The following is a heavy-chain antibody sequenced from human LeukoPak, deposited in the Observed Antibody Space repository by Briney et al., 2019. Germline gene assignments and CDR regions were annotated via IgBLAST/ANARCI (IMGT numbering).Heavy chain of an antibody. D-gene: IGHD3-16*02. CDR2: MNPNSGNT. V-gene: IGHV1-8*03. CDR3: ARGDGKHYDYVWGSYRNNWFDP. Sequence: ASVKVSCKASGYTFTSYDINWVRQATGQGLEWMGWMNPNSGNTGYAQKFQGRVTITRNTSISTAYMELSSLRSEDTAVYYCARGDGKHYDYVWGSYRNNWFDPWGQGTLVTVSS. CDR1: GYTFTSYD. J-gene: IGHJ5*02.